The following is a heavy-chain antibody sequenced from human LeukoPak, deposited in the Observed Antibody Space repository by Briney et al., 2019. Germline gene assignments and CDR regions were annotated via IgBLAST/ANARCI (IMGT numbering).Heavy chain of an antibody. CDR3: AGSGYSGYDLNY. J-gene: IGHJ4*02. V-gene: IGHV4-34*01. CDR2: INHSGST. Sequence: SETLSLTCAVYGGSFSGYYWSWIRQPPGKGLEWIGEINHSGSTNYNPSLKSRVTISVDTSKNQFSLKLSSVTAADTAVYYCAGSGYSGYDLNYWGQGTLVTISS. D-gene: IGHD5-12*01. CDR1: GGSFSGYY.